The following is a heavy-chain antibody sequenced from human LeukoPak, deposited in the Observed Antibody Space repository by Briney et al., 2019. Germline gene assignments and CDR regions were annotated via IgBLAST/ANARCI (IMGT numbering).Heavy chain of an antibody. Sequence: GGSLRLSCAASGFTFSIYWMSWVRQAPGKGLEWVANIQQDGSEKNYVDSVKGRFTISRDNAKNSLYLQMNSLRAEDTAVYYCARDINYSSSWSPLPLNRFDPWGQGTLVTVSS. CDR3: ARDINYSSSWSPLPLNRFDP. J-gene: IGHJ5*02. CDR2: IQQDGSEK. V-gene: IGHV3-7*01. D-gene: IGHD6-13*01. CDR1: GFTFSIYW.